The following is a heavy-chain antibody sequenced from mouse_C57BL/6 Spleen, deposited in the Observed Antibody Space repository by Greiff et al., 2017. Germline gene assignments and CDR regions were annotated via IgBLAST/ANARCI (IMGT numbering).Heavy chain of an antibody. D-gene: IGHD2-4*01. CDR3: ARRPIYYDDYYAMDY. Sequence: EVQLQQSGPELVKPGASVKISCKASGYTFTDYYMNWVKQSHGKSLEWIGDINPNNGGTSYNQKFKGKATLTVDKSSSTAYMELRSLTSEDSAVYYCARRPIYYDDYYAMDYWGQGTSVTVSS. J-gene: IGHJ4*01. CDR1: GYTFTDYY. V-gene: IGHV1-26*01. CDR2: INPNNGGT.